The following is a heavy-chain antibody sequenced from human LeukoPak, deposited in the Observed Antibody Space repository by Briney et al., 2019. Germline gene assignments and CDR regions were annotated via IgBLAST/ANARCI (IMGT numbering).Heavy chain of an antibody. V-gene: IGHV1-46*01. CDR3: ARESGSYLGGSAFDI. CDR2: INPSGGST. CDR1: GYTFTSYY. Sequence: GASVKVSCKASGYTFTSYYMHWVRQAPGQGLEWTGIINPSGGSTSYAQKFQGRVTMTRDTSTSTVYMELSSLRSEDTAVYYCARESGSYLGGSAFDIWGQGTMVTVSS. D-gene: IGHD1-26*01. J-gene: IGHJ3*02.